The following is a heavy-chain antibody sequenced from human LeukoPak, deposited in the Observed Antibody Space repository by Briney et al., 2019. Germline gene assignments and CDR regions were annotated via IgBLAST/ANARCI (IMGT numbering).Heavy chain of an antibody. J-gene: IGHJ4*02. D-gene: IGHD6-19*01. CDR1: GFTFSSYS. CDR3: ARAGAVAGTANDY. CDR2: ISSSSSYI. Sequence: GGSLRLSCAASGFTFSSYSMNWVGQAPGKGLEWVSSISSSSSYIYYADSVKGRFTISRDNAKNSLYLQMNSLRAEDTAVYYCARAGAVAGTANDYWGQGTLVTVSS. V-gene: IGHV3-21*01.